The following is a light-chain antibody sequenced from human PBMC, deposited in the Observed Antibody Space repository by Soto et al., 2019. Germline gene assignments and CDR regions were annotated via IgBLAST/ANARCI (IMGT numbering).Light chain of an antibody. V-gene: IGKV1-5*01. CDR3: QQYNSYPWT. CDR1: QSVSSW. CDR2: DAS. J-gene: IGKJ1*01. Sequence: DIQMTQSTSTLSASXXDGVTITCWASQSVSSWLAWYQQKPGKAPKXXIYDASSLESGVPSRFSGSGSGTEFTLTISSLQPDDFATYYCQQYNSYPWTFGQGTKVDIK.